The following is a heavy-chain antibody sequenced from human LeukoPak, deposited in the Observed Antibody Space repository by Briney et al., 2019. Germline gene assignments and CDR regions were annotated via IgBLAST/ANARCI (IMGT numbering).Heavy chain of an antibody. V-gene: IGHV1-69*13. CDR3: ARDHSGSSWYSYYYGMDV. CDR2: IIPIFGTA. Sequence: ASVTVSCTASGGTFSSYAISWVRQAPGQGLEWMGGIIPIFGTANYAQKFQGRVTITADESTSTAYMELSSLRSEDTAVYYCARDHSGSSWYSYYYGMDVWGQGTTVTVSS. CDR1: GGTFSSYA. J-gene: IGHJ6*02. D-gene: IGHD6-13*01.